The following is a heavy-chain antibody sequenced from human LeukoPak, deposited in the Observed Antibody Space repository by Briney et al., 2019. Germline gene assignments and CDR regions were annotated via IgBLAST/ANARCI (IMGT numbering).Heavy chain of an antibody. V-gene: IGHV4-4*07. D-gene: IGHD3-10*01. CDR3: ARDRNKLWFGELADGMDV. Sequence: PSETLSLTCTVSGGSISSYYWSWIRQPAGKGLEWIGRIYTSGSTNYNPSLKSRVTMSVDTSKNQFSLKLSSVTAADTAVYYCARDRNKLWFGELADGMDVWGQGTTVTVSS. CDR2: IYTSGST. J-gene: IGHJ6*02. CDR1: GGSISSYY.